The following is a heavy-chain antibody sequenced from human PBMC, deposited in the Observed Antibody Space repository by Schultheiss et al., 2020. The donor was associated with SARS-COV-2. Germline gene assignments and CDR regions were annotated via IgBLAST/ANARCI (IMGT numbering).Heavy chain of an antibody. V-gene: IGHV4-34*01. J-gene: IGHJ6*02. CDR3: ARGYGALSMGKDV. CDR2: INHSGST. Sequence: SETLSLTCAVYGASFSGYYWSWIRQSPGKGLEWIGEINHSGSTNYNPSLKSRVTISVDASKRQFSLKLTSVTAADTAVYYCARGYGALSMGKDVWGQGTTVTVSS. CDR1: GASFSGYY. D-gene: IGHD4-17*01.